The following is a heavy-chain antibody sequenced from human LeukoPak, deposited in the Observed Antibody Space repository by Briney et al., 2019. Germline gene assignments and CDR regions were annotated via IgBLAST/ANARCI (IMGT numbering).Heavy chain of an antibody. Sequence: GGSLRLSCADSGFTFSSYSMNWVRQAPGKGLEWVSSISSSSSYIYYADSVKGRFTISSDNAKNSLYLQMNSLRAEDTAVYYCAKAAAACYKLFRIYYYGMDVWGKGTTVTVCS. D-gene: IGHD6-13*01. CDR1: GFTFSSYS. CDR3: AKAAAACYKLFRIYYYGMDV. CDR2: ISSSSSYI. V-gene: IGHV3-21*01. J-gene: IGHJ6*04.